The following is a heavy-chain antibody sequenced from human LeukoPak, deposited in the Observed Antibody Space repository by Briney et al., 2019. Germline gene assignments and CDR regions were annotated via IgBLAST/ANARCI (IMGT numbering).Heavy chain of an antibody. CDR1: GFTFYNYA. CDR3: AKDYGDIPFDY. Sequence: SGGSLRLSCAASGFTFYNYAMSWVRQAPGKGLEWVSTISGSAGDTYYADSVKGRFSTSRDNSKITLYLQMNSLRVEDTAVYYCAKDYGDIPFDYWGQGTLVTVSS. D-gene: IGHD2-15*01. V-gene: IGHV3-23*01. J-gene: IGHJ4*02. CDR2: ISGSAGDT.